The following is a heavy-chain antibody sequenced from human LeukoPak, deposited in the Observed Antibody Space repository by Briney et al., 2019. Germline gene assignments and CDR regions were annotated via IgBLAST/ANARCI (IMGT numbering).Heavy chain of an antibody. V-gene: IGHV4-59*12. J-gene: IGHJ3*02. D-gene: IGHD3-3*01. CDR1: GGSISSYY. CDR2: IYYSGST. Sequence: PSETLSLTCTVSGGSISSYYWSWIRQPPGKGLEWIGYIYYSGSTNYNPSFKRRATISEDTSKNQFSLKLTSVTAADTAVYYCTRDLTQYYDVWSGSHGFDIWGQGTMVIVSS. CDR3: TRDLTQYYDVWSGSHGFDI.